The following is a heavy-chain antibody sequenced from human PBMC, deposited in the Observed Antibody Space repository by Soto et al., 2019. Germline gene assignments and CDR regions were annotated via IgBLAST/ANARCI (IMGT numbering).Heavy chain of an antibody. J-gene: IGHJ3*02. CDR1: GGSISSSSYY. D-gene: IGHD2-21*01. Sequence: QLQLQESGPGLVKPSETLSLTCTVSGGSISSSSYYWGWIRQPPGKGLEWIGSIYYSGSTYYNPSLKSRVTISVDTSKNQFSLKLSSVTAADTAVYYCARRGILLSSVCFDIWGQGTMVTVSS. CDR3: ARRGILLSSVCFDI. V-gene: IGHV4-39*01. CDR2: IYYSGST.